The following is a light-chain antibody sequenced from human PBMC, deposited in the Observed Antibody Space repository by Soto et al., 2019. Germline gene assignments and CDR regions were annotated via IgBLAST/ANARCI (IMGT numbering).Light chain of an antibody. CDR3: QQYYSYSFSFGP. CDR2: DAS. J-gene: IGKJ3*01. Sequence: IQMTQSPSTLSASVGDRVTINCRASQSIDWYLAWYQHKPGKAPILLIYDASSLRSGVPSRFMGTGFGTEFTLTINSLQPDDFATYYCQQYYSYSFSFGPFGPGTKVDIK. V-gene: IGKV1-5*01. CDR1: QSIDWY.